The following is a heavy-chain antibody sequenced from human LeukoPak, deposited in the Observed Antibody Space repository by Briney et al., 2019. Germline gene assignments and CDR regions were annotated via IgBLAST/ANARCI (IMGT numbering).Heavy chain of an antibody. J-gene: IGHJ6*03. CDR2: IRSKAYGGTT. D-gene: IGHD6-19*01. CDR3: TRVGIAVAATGYYYMDV. CDR1: GFTFGDYA. Sequence: PGGSLRLSCTASGFTFGDYAMSWVRQAPGTGLEWVGFIRSKAYGGTTEYATSVKGRFTISRDDSKSIAYLQMNSLKTEDTAVYYCTRVGIAVAATGYYYMDVWGKGTTVTVSS. V-gene: IGHV3-49*04.